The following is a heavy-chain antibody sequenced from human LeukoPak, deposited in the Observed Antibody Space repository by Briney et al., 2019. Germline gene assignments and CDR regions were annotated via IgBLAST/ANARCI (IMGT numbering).Heavy chain of an antibody. Sequence: PGGSLRLSCAASGFTFSSYWMSWVRQAPGKGLEWVANIKQDGSEKYYVDSVKGRFTISRDNAKNSLYLQMNSLRAEDTAVYYCARFRGAGRHDYFDYWGQGTLVTVSS. CDR2: IKQDGSEK. J-gene: IGHJ4*02. CDR1: GFTFSSYW. CDR3: ARFRGAGRHDYFDY. D-gene: IGHD3-10*01. V-gene: IGHV3-7*01.